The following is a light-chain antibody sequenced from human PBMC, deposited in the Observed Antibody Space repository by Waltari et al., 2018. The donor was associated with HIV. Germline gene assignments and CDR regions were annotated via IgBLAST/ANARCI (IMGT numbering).Light chain of an antibody. CDR2: AAS. CDR3: QQLNSYPRT. Sequence: DVQLTQSPSFLSASVGDIVTITCRASQAIGTSLAWYQQKPGKAPNLLISAASTLQSGIPSRFSGDGSGTEFTLTISSLQAEDFATYYCQQLNSYPRTFGQVTKVDFK. V-gene: IGKV1-9*01. CDR1: QAIGTS. J-gene: IGKJ1*01.